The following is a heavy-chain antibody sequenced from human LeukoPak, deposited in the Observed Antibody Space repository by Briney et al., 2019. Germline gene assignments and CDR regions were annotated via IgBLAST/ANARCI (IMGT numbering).Heavy chain of an antibody. D-gene: IGHD3-10*01. V-gene: IGHV5-51*01. CDR1: GYSFTSYW. J-gene: IGHJ3*02. Sequence: GESLKISCKGSGYSFTSYWIGWVRQMPGKGLEWMGISYPGDSDTRYSPSFQGQVTISADKSISTAYLQWSSLKASDTAMYYCARRYRVRGVTHGAFDIWGQGTMVTVSS. CDR2: SYPGDSDT. CDR3: ARRYRVRGVTHGAFDI.